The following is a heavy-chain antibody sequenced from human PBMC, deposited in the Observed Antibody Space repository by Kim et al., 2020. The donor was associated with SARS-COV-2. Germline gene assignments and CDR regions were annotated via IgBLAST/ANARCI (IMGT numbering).Heavy chain of an antibody. Sequence: GGSLRLSCAASGFTFSSYAMHWVRQAPGKGLEWVAVISYDGSNKYYADSVKGRFTISRDNSKNTLYLQMNSLRAEDTAVYYCARSHAGTYRLDYWGQGTLVTVSS. CDR2: ISYDGSNK. CDR3: ARSHAGTYRLDY. D-gene: IGHD6-13*01. J-gene: IGHJ4*02. CDR1: GFTFSSYA. V-gene: IGHV3-30*04.